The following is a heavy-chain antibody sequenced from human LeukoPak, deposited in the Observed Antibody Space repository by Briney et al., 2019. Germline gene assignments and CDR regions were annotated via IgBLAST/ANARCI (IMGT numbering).Heavy chain of an antibody. CDR1: GYTFTSYY. J-gene: IGHJ6*03. D-gene: IGHD3-10*01. V-gene: IGHV1-46*01. CDR2: ISPSGGST. CDR3: ARLITSWYYMDV. Sequence: ASVKVSCKASGYTFTSYYMHWVRQAPGQGPEWMGVISPSGGSTTYAQKFQGRVTLTRDMSTSTDYLELSSLRSEDTAVYYCARLITSWYYMDVWGKGTTVTVSS.